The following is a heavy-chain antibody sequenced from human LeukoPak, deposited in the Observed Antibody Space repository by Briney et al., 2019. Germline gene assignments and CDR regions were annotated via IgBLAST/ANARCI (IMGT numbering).Heavy chain of an antibody. Sequence: GGSLRLSCAVSGVTLSNYGMSWVRQAPGKGLEWVAGISGSGGSTNYADSVKGRFTISRDSPKNTPYLQMNSLRAEDTAVYFCAKRGVVIRVILVGFHKEANYFDSWGQGALVTVSS. CDR3: AKRGVVIRVILVGFHKEANYFDS. D-gene: IGHD3-22*01. V-gene: IGHV3-23*01. CDR2: ISGSGGST. CDR1: GVTLSNYG. J-gene: IGHJ4*02.